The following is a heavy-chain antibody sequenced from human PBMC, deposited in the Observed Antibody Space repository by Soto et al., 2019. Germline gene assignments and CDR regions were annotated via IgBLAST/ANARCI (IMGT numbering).Heavy chain of an antibody. D-gene: IGHD6-13*01. V-gene: IGHV5-51*01. CDR2: IYPGDSDT. CDR3: ARVEISSWYEDSANLRPPNAARKPTHYFSGMLV. Sequence: PGESLKISCKGSGYSFTSYWIGWVRQMPGKGLEWMGIIYPGDSDTRHSPSFQGQVTISADKSISTAYLQWSSLKATDTVMYYCARVEISSWYEDSANLRPPNAARKPTHYFSGMLVWGPGTTVTASS. J-gene: IGHJ6*02. CDR1: GYSFTSYW.